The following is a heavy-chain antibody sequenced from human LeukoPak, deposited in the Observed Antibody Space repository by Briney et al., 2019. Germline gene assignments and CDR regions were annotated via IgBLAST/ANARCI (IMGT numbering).Heavy chain of an antibody. V-gene: IGHV3-7*01. J-gene: IGHJ4*02. CDR3: AKDSSGALDY. D-gene: IGHD3-10*01. CDR1: GFTFTGSW. CDR2: IKEDGSVN. Sequence: GGSLRLSCTASGFTFTGSWMAWVRQAPGKGLEWVANIKEDGSVNQYVDSVKGRFTISRDNAKNSLYLQMNSLRAKDTAVYFCAKDSSGALDYWGQGALVTVSS.